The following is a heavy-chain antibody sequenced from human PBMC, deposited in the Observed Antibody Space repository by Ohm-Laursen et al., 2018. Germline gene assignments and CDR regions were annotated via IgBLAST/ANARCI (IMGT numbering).Heavy chain of an antibody. CDR1: GFTFDNYA. D-gene: IGHD3-3*01. Sequence: SLRLSCAASGFTFDNYAMHWVRQAPGKGLEWVSGISWNSGSIGYADSVKGRFTISRDNAKNSLYLQMNSLRAEDTALYYCAKDINDFWSGPQYYFDYWGQGTLVTVSS. CDR2: ISWNSGSI. CDR3: AKDINDFWSGPQYYFDY. J-gene: IGHJ4*02. V-gene: IGHV3-9*01.